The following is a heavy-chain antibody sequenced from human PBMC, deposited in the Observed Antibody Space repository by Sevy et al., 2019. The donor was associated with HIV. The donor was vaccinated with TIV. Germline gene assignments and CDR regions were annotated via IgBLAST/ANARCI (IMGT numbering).Heavy chain of an antibody. CDR1: GYTFTSYD. CDR2: MNPNSGNT. V-gene: IGHV1-8*01. Sequence: ASVKVSCKASGYTFTSYDINWVRQATGQGLEWMGWMNPNSGNTGYAQKFQGRVTMTRNTSISTAYMELSSLRSEDTAGYYCARGYGCSSTSCLDAFDIWGQGTMVTVSS. J-gene: IGHJ3*02. D-gene: IGHD2-2*01. CDR3: ARGYGCSSTSCLDAFDI.